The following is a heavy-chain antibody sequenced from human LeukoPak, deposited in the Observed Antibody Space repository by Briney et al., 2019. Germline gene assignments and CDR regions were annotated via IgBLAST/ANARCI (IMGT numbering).Heavy chain of an antibody. V-gene: IGHV3-21*01. CDR1: GFTFSSYS. CDR3: ARDQGLWSLLGMYYFDY. CDR2: ISGSSTYI. Sequence: GGSLRLSCAASGFTFSSYSMNWVLQAPGKGLEWVSSISGSSTYIYYADSVKGRFTISRDNSKNTLYLQMNSLRAEDTAVYYCARDQGLWSLLGMYYFDYWGQGTLVTVSS. D-gene: IGHD4/OR15-4a*01. J-gene: IGHJ4*02.